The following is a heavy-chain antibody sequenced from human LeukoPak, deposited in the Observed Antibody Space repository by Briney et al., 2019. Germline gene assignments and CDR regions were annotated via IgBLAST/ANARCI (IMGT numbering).Heavy chain of an antibody. CDR2: ISGSGGNT. Sequence: PGGSLRLSCAASGFTFNNYAMNWVRQAPGKGLEWVSSISGSGGNTYYADSVKGRFTISRYNSKNTLHLQMDSLRAEDTAVYYCAKPARTDAFDIWGQGTLVTVSS. V-gene: IGHV3-23*01. CDR3: AKPARTDAFDI. CDR1: GFTFNNYA. J-gene: IGHJ3*02. D-gene: IGHD1-14*01.